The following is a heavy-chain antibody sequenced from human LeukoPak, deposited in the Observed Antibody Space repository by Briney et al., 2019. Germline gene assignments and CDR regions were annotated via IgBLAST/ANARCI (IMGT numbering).Heavy chain of an antibody. CDR3: AKVRSRFFDY. D-gene: IGHD3-3*01. J-gene: IGHJ4*02. CDR1: GFTFGSYA. CDR2: IHSSGGDT. V-gene: IGHV3-23*01. Sequence: GGSLRLSCAASGFTFGSYAMGWVRQAPGKGLEWVSTIHSSGGDTYYADSVKGRFTISRDSSKNTLYLQMNSLRAEDTALYYCAKVRSRFFDYWGQGTLVTVSS.